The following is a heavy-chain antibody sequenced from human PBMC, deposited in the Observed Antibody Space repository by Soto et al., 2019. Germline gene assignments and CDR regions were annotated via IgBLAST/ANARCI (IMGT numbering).Heavy chain of an antibody. D-gene: IGHD2-8*01. CDR2: IKQDGSER. V-gene: IGHV3-7*01. CDR3: ASLMWYVRHGGDKGDDY. J-gene: IGHJ4*02. CDR1: GFTFSSYW. Sequence: PGGSLRLSCTASGFTFSSYWMSWVRQAPGKGLEWVANIKQDGSERYYVDSVKGRFTVSRDNAKNSMYLQMNSLRAEDTAVYYCASLMWYVRHGGDKGDDYWGQGTLATVPS.